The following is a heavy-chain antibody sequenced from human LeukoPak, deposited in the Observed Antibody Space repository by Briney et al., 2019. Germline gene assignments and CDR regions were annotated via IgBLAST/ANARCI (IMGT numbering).Heavy chain of an antibody. Sequence: GASVKGACEAAGYTFTNYYIHWVRPAPGQGLKWMGIINPSGGSTTYAQEFQGRVTMTRDTSTSTVYMELSSLRSEDTAVDYCARGGKGNADGYNQALDYWGQGTLVTVSS. J-gene: IGHJ4*02. CDR3: ARGGKGNADGYNQALDY. CDR1: GYTFTNYY. D-gene: IGHD5-24*01. CDR2: INPSGGST. V-gene: IGHV1-46*01.